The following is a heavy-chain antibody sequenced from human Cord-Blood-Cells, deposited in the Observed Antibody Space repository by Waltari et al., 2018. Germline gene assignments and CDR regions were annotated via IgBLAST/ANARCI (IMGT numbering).Heavy chain of an antibody. J-gene: IGHJ5*02. CDR3: AREESSSWPNWFDP. CDR1: GFTFSSYW. V-gene: IGHV3-7*01. D-gene: IGHD6-13*01. CDR2: VSRDGSER. Sequence: EVQLVESGGGLVQPGGSLRLSCAASGFTFSSYWMSWVRQAPGKGRGWVASVSRDGSERDYVESVKGRFTISRDNAKNSLYLQMNSLGAEDTAVYYCAREESSSWPNWFDPWGQGTLVTVSS.